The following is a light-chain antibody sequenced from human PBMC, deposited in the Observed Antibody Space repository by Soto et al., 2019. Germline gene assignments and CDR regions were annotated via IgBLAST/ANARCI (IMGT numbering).Light chain of an antibody. V-gene: IGKV1-5*01. CDR2: DAS. J-gene: IGKJ4*01. CDR3: QQYTAN. Sequence: DIQMTQSPSTLSASVGDRVTITCRASQSIRSWLAWYQQKPGKAPNLLIYDASNLASGVPSRFSGSGSGTDFTLTVSSLQPDDFATYYCQQYTANFGGGTKVEIK. CDR1: QSIRSW.